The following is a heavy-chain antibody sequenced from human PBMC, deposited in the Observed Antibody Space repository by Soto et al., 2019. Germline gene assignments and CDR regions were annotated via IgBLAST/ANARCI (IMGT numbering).Heavy chain of an antibody. Sequence: EVHLLESGGGLVQPGGSLRLSCAASGFSFNNYAMNWVRQAPGQGLEWVSTISDSGSTYYADSVKGRFTISRDNSKNTLYLQMKSLRAEDTAVYFCAKDVGGHYCTPTSCLYFFHSWGPGTLVTVSS. D-gene: IGHD2-2*01. CDR3: AKDVGGHYCTPTSCLYFFHS. J-gene: IGHJ4*02. CDR1: GFSFNNYA. CDR2: ISDSGST. V-gene: IGHV3-23*01.